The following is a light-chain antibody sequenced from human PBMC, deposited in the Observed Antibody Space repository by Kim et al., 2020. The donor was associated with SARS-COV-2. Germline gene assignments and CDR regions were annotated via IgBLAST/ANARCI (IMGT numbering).Light chain of an antibody. J-gene: IGLJ3*02. CDR3: GTWDSSLSAV. CDR2: DNN. Sequence: PGQKVTISCSGSSSNIGYNYVSWYQQLPGTAPKLLIYDNNKRPSGIPDRFSGSKSGTSATLGITGLQTGDEADYYCGTWDSSLSAVFGGGTQLTVL. CDR1: SSNIGYNY. V-gene: IGLV1-51*01.